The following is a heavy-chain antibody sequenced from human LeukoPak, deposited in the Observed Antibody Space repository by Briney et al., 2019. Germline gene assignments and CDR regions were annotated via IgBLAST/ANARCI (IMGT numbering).Heavy chain of an antibody. V-gene: IGHV3-30*02. J-gene: IGHJ6*02. CDR1: GFIFSSYG. Sequence: GGSLRLSCTASGFIFSSYGMHWVRQAPGKGLEWVAVIWNDATNKYYADSVKGRFTISKDNSRNTLNLQMNSLRAEDTAVYYCAKVGPHLTGYYPPYYYYGMDVWGQGTTVTVSS. D-gene: IGHD3-9*01. CDR2: IWNDATNK. CDR3: AKVGPHLTGYYPPYYYYGMDV.